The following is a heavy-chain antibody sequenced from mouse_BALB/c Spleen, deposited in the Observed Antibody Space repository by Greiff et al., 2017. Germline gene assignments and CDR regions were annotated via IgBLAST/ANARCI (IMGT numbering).Heavy chain of an antibody. CDR3: ARHAPYYFDY. J-gene: IGHJ2*01. Sequence: EVQGVESGGGLVKPGGSLKLSCAASGFAFSSYDMSWVRQTPEKRLEWVAYISSGGGSTYYPDTVKGRFTISRDNAKNTLYLQMSSLKSEDTAMYYCARHAPYYFDYWGQGTTLTVSS. CDR1: GFAFSSYD. CDR2: ISSGGGST. V-gene: IGHV5-12-1*01.